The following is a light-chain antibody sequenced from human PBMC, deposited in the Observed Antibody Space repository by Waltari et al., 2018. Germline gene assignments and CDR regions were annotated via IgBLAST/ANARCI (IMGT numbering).Light chain of an antibody. CDR1: QSLSNW. Sequence: QSPSTLSASVGDRVTITCRASQSLSNWLAWYQQKPGKAPKVLIYKASTLESGVPSRFSGSGSGTEFTLTISSLQPDDFATYYCQQYRNLWTFGEGTKVEIK. V-gene: IGKV1-5*03. CDR3: QQYRNLWT. J-gene: IGKJ1*01. CDR2: KAS.